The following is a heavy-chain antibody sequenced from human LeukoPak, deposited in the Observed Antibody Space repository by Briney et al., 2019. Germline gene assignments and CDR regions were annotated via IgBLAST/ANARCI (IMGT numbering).Heavy chain of an antibody. CDR2: IYYTGST. J-gene: IGHJ3*02. V-gene: IGHV4-59*01. CDR3: AGHGSGSYLGAFDI. Sequence: SETLSLTCTVSGGSISSYYWSCVRQPPGNGLEWVGYIYYTGSTNYNASLKSRVTISVDTSKNQFSLKLSSVTAADTAVYYCAGHGSGSYLGAFDIWGQGTMVTVSS. D-gene: IGHD3-10*01. CDR1: GGSISSYY.